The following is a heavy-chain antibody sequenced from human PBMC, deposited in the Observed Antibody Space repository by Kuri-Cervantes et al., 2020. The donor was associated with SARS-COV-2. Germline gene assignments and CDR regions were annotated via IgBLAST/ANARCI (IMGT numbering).Heavy chain of an antibody. D-gene: IGHD2-2*01. Sequence: NVSCKGSGYSFTSYWIGWVRQLPGKGLEWMGIIYPGDSDTRYRPYFQGQVTISADKSISTAYLQWSSLKGSDTAMYYCARPSDYCSSTSCLDYWGQGTLVTVSS. J-gene: IGHJ4*02. CDR2: IYPGDSDT. V-gene: IGHV5-51*01. CDR1: GYSFTSYW. CDR3: ARPSDYCSSTSCLDY.